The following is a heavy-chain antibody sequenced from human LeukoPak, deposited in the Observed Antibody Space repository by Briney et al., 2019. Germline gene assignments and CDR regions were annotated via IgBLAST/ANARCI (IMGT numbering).Heavy chain of an antibody. V-gene: IGHV3-9*01. J-gene: IGHJ4*02. Sequence: PGGSLRLSCAASGFTFDDYAMHWVRQAPGKGLEWVSGISWNSGSIGYADSVKGRFTISRDNAKNSLYLQMNSLRAEDTALYYCAKDDSFDYWGQGTLVTVSS. CDR1: GFTFDDYA. CDR3: AKDDSFDY. CDR2: ISWNSGSI.